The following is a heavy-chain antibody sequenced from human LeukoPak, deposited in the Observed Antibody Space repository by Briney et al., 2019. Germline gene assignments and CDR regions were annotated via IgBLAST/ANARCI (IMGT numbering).Heavy chain of an antibody. J-gene: IGHJ4*02. V-gene: IGHV1-69*04. Sequence: SVKVSCKASGGTFSSYAISWVRQAPGQGLEWMGRIIPILGIANYAQKFQGRVTITADKSTSTAYMELSSLRSEDTAVYYCARANFASSGYFAAPRSFDYWGQGTLVTVSS. CDR2: IIPILGIA. CDR1: GGTFSSYA. CDR3: ARANFASSGYFAAPRSFDY. D-gene: IGHD3-22*01.